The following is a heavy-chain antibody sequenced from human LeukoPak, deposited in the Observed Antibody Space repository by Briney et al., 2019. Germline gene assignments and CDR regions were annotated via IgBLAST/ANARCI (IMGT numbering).Heavy chain of an antibody. Sequence: PGRSLRLSCAASGFTFSSYGMHWVRQAPGKGLEWVAVISYDGSNKYYADSVKGRFTISRDNSKNTLYLQMNSLRAEDTAVYYCAKDQGSSLWYFDYWGQGTLVTVSS. CDR2: ISYDGSNK. CDR3: AKDQGSSLWYFDY. J-gene: IGHJ4*02. CDR1: GFTFSSYG. D-gene: IGHD6-13*01. V-gene: IGHV3-30*18.